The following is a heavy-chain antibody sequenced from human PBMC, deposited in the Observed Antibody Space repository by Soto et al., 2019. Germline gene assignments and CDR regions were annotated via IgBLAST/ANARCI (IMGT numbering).Heavy chain of an antibody. CDR3: ARARWYDAFDV. V-gene: IGHV4-38-2*01. J-gene: IGHJ3*01. CDR2: LYHSGAT. Sequence: PSETLSLTCGVSGYSISSGSYWGWIRQPPGKGLEWIGTLYHSGATYYSPSLKSRVTISVDMSKNQFSLKLNSVTAADTAVYYCARARWYDAFDVWGQGTVVTVSS. CDR1: GYSISSGSY. D-gene: IGHD2-15*01.